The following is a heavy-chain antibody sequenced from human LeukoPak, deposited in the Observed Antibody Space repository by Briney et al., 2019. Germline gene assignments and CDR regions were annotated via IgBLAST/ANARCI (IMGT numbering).Heavy chain of an antibody. V-gene: IGHV4-39*01. CDR3: ARHGYGSGSYFSG. D-gene: IGHD3-10*01. CDR2: IYYSGST. Sequence: SETLPLTCTVSGGSISSSSYYWGWIRQPPGKGLEWIGSIYYSGSTYYHPSLKSRVTISVDTSKNQFSLKLSSVTAADTAVYYCARHGYGSGSYFSGWGQGTLVTVSS. CDR1: GGSISSSSYY. J-gene: IGHJ4*02.